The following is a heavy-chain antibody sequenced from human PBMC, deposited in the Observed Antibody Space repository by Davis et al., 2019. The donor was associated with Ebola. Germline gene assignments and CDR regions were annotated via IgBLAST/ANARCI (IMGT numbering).Heavy chain of an antibody. CDR1: GFTFSSQG. Sequence: GGSLRLSCAASGFTFSSQGMHWVRQAPGKGLEWVAFIRYEGSNRYYADSLKGRFTISRDNSKNMLYLQMNSLRTEDTAVYYCAKDRLRLGGGAFDYWGQGTLVTVSS. D-gene: IGHD3-16*01. CDR2: IRYEGSNR. CDR3: AKDRLRLGGGAFDY. J-gene: IGHJ4*02. V-gene: IGHV3-30*02.